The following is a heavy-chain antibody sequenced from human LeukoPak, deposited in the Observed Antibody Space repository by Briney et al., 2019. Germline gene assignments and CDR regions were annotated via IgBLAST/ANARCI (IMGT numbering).Heavy chain of an antibody. CDR3: WRVHASSGYYSALFDY. D-gene: IGHD3-22*01. Sequence: SETLSLTCTVSGGSISSYYWSWIRQPPGKGLEWIGYIYYSGSTNYNPSLKSRVTISVDTSKNQFSLKLSSVTAADTAVYYCWRVHASSGYYSALFDYWGQGTPVTVSS. CDR2: IYYSGST. CDR1: GGSISSYY. J-gene: IGHJ4*01. V-gene: IGHV4-59*01.